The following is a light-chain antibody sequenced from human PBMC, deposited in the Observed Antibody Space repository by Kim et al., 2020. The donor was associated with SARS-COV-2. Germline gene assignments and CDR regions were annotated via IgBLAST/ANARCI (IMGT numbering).Light chain of an antibody. J-gene: IGKJ4*01. V-gene: IGKV3-15*01. CDR1: QSISSN. Sequence: EIVMTQSPATLYVSPGERATLSCRASQSISSNLAWYQQKPGQTTRLLIHGTSTRATGTPARFSGSGSGTEFTLTISSLQSEDFAIYYCQQYDNWQLTFGGGTKVDIK. CDR2: GTS. CDR3: QQYDNWQLT.